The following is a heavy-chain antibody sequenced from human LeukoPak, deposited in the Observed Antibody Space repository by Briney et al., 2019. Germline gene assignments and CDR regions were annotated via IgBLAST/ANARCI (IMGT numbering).Heavy chain of an antibody. CDR1: GFTFSSYA. Sequence: PGGSLRLSCAASGFTFSSYAMHWVRQAPGKGLEWVAVISYDGSNKYYADSVKGRFTISRDNSKNTLYLQMSSLRAEDTAVYYCARVPPRIAVAGTGDYWGQGTLVTVSS. D-gene: IGHD6-19*01. J-gene: IGHJ4*02. CDR3: ARVPPRIAVAGTGDY. V-gene: IGHV3-30*04. CDR2: ISYDGSNK.